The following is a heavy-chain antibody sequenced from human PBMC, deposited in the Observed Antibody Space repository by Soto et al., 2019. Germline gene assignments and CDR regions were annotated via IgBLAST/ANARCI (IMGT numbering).Heavy chain of an antibody. CDR3: AKDQRRYDTHYGMDV. Sequence: QVQLVESGGGVVQPGRSLRLSCAASGFTFSSYGMHWVRQAPGKGLEWVAVISYDGSNKYYADSVKGRFTISRDNSKNTLYLQMNSLRAEDTAVYYCAKDQRRYDTHYGMDVWGQGTTVTVSS. CDR1: GFTFSSYG. J-gene: IGHJ6*02. V-gene: IGHV3-30*18. CDR2: ISYDGSNK. D-gene: IGHD3-9*01.